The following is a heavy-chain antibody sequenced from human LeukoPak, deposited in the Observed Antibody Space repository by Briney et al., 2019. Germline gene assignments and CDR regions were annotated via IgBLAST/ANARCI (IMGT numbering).Heavy chain of an antibody. CDR3: ARDRSDSGDYVLLDR. CDR2: INPYNGNT. D-gene: IGHD4-17*01. Sequence: GASVKVSCKAYGYTFTSYGISWVRQAPGQGLEWMAWINPYNGNTNYAQNLQGRVTVTTDTSTSTAYMELRSLRSDDTAVYYCARDRSDSGDYVLLDRWGQGALVTVSS. V-gene: IGHV1-18*01. J-gene: IGHJ5*02. CDR1: GYTFTSYG.